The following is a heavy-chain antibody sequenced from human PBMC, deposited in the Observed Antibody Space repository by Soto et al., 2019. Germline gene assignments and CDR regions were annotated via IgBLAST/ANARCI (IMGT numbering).Heavy chain of an antibody. V-gene: IGHV3-9*01. Sequence: GGSLRLSCAASGFTFDDYAMHWVRQAPGKGLEWVSGISWNSGSIGYADSVKGRFTISRDNAKNSLYLQMNSLRAEDTAVYYCAKSSGSYLEETDYWGQGTLVTVSS. J-gene: IGHJ4*02. CDR1: GFTFDDYA. CDR2: ISWNSGSI. D-gene: IGHD1-26*01. CDR3: AKSSGSYLEETDY.